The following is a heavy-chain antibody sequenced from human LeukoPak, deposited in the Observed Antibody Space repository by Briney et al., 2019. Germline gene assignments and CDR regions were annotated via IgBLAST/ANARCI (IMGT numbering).Heavy chain of an antibody. CDR2: INPSGGST. J-gene: IGHJ5*02. D-gene: IGHD2-2*01. V-gene: IGHV1-46*01. CDR1: GYTFTSYY. Sequence: ASVKVSCKASGYTFTSYYMHWVRQAPGQGLEWMGIINPSGGSTSYAQKFQGRVTMTRDTSISTAYMELSRLRSDDTAVYYCARDQDIVLVPAAQAFDPWGQGSLVTVSS. CDR3: ARDQDIVLVPAAQAFDP.